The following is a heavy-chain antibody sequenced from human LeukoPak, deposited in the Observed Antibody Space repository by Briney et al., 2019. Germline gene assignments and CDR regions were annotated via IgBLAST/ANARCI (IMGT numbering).Heavy chain of an antibody. CDR2: ISAYNGNT. Sequence: GASVKASCKASGYTFTGYYMHWVRQAPGQGLEWMGWISAYNGNTNYAQKLQGRVTMTTDTSTSTAYMELRSLRSDDTAVYYCARDTRRGSYGSGSYYSDYWGQGTLVTVSS. D-gene: IGHD3-10*01. CDR3: ARDTRRGSYGSGSYYSDY. V-gene: IGHV1-18*04. J-gene: IGHJ4*02. CDR1: GYTFTGYY.